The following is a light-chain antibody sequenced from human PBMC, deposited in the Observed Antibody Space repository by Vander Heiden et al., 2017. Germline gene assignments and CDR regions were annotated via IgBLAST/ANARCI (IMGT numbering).Light chain of an antibody. CDR1: SSAVGNYNL. Sequence: QSPLTLPASFSVSPRQSLTISCTATSSAVGNYNLVSWYQQHPGKAPKLMIYEVSRRPLGDSNRFSGSKSGNTASLTISGLQAEDEADYYCCSYTGSNTVVFGGGTKLSVL. V-gene: IGLV2-23*02. J-gene: IGLJ2*01. CDR3: CSYTGSNTVV. CDR2: EVS.